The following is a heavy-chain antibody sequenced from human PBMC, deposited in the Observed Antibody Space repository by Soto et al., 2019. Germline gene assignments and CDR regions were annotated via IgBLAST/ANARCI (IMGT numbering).Heavy chain of an antibody. CDR1: GFTFSSYE. Sequence: PGGSLRLSCATSGFTFSSYEMNWVRQAPGKGLEWVSYISSSGSTIYYADSVKGRFTISSDNAKNSLYLQMDSLRAEDTAVYYCARDQEAGSFFPYYYGMDVWGQGTTVTVSS. CDR3: ARDQEAGSFFPYYYGMDV. CDR2: ISSSGSTI. V-gene: IGHV3-48*03. J-gene: IGHJ6*02. D-gene: IGHD6-13*01.